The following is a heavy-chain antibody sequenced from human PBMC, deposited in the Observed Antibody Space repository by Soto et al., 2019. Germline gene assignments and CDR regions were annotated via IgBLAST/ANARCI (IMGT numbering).Heavy chain of an antibody. CDR2: IYYSGST. CDR3: ARGIVLVPAAIIWFDP. D-gene: IGHD2-2*02. Sequence: SETLSLTCTVSGGSISSGDYYWSWIRQPPGKGLEWIGYIYYSGSTYYNPSLRSRVTISVDTSKNQFSLKLSSVTAADTAVYYCARGIVLVPAAIIWFDPWGQGTLVTVSS. J-gene: IGHJ5*02. V-gene: IGHV4-30-4*01. CDR1: GGSISSGDYY.